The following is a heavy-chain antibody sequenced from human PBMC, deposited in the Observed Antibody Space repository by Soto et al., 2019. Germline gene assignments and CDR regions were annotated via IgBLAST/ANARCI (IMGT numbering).Heavy chain of an antibody. CDR1: GGSISSGGYY. CDR3: ARRPYYYYYGMDV. CDR2: IYYSGST. J-gene: IGHJ6*02. V-gene: IGHV4-39*07. Sequence: SETLSLTCTVSGGSISSGGYYWAWIRQPPGKGLEWIGSIYYSGSTYYNPSLKSRVTISIDTSKNQFSLNLNSVTAADTAVYYCARRPYYYYYGMDVWGQGTTVTVSS.